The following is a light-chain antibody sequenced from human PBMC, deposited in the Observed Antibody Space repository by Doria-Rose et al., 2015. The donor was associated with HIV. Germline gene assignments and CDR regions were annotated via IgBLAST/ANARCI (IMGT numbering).Light chain of an antibody. J-gene: IGKJ1*01. V-gene: IGKV3-20*01. CDR1: QSFSSTY. Sequence: VVTESPNTMSLSPGERATLSCRASQSFSSTYSAWYQQKPGQAPSLLIYDGSTKATGIPDRFSASGSGTDFTLTINRLEPEDFALYYCHQYGTSWTFGQGTKVEI. CDR3: HQYGTSWT. CDR2: DGS.